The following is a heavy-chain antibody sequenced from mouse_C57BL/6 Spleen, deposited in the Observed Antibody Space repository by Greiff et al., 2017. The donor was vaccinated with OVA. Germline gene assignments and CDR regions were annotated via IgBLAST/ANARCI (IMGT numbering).Heavy chain of an antibody. CDR2: IDPNSGGT. D-gene: IGHD1-1*01. V-gene: IGHV1-72*01. J-gene: IGHJ2*01. Sequence: LQESGAELVKPGASVKLSCKASGYTFTSYWMHWVKQRPGRGLEWIGRIDPNSGGTKYNEKFKSKATLTVDKPSSTAYMQLSSLTSEDSAVYYCATAYGSSYYFDYWGQGTTLTVSS. CDR1: GYTFTSYW. CDR3: ATAYGSSYYFDY.